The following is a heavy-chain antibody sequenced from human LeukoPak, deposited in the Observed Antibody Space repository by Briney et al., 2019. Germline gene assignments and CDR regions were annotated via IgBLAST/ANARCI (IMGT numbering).Heavy chain of an antibody. CDR3: AKSRLIYCTGGGCYGMDV. CDR1: GFYVRSNY. Sequence: GGSLTLSCAASGFYVRSNYMSWVRQAPEKGLEWVAGISGSGGNTYYADSVKGRFTISRDNSKNTLYLQMNNLRAADTAIYYCAKSRLIYCTGGGCYGMDVWGQGTTVSVSS. D-gene: IGHD2-8*02. J-gene: IGHJ6*02. V-gene: IGHV3-23*01. CDR2: ISGSGGNT.